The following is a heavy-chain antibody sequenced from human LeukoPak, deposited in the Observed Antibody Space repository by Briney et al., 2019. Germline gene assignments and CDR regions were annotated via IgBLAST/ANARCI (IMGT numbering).Heavy chain of an antibody. CDR1: GFTVSSNY. CDR3: ARVGFDGGSSGYYYGGFDY. Sequence: GGSLRLSCAASGFTVSSNYMSWVRQAPGKGLEWVSGIYSGGSTYYADSVKGRFAISRDNSKNTLYLQMNSLRAEDTAVYYCARVGFDGGSSGYYYGGFDYWGQGTLVTVPS. V-gene: IGHV3-66*01. J-gene: IGHJ4*02. CDR2: IYSGGST. D-gene: IGHD3-22*01.